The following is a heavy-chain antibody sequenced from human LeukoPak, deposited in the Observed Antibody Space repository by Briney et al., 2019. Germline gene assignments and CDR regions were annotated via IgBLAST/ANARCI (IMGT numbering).Heavy chain of an antibody. Sequence: SETLSLTCTVSGGSISSSSYYWGWIRQPPGKGMEWIGSIYYSGSTYYNPSLKSRVTISVDTSKNQFSLKLSSVTAAATAVHYCARHRGYCSSTSCSDAFDIWGQGTVVTVSS. CDR2: IYYSGST. CDR3: ARHRGYCSSTSCSDAFDI. J-gene: IGHJ3*02. D-gene: IGHD2-2*03. CDR1: GGSISSSSYY. V-gene: IGHV4-39*01.